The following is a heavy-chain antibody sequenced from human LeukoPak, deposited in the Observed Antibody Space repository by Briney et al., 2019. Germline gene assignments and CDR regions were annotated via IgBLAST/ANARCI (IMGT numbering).Heavy chain of an antibody. D-gene: IGHD6-13*01. CDR1: GGSISSSSYY. CDR2: IYYSGST. CDR3: ARDLAAAASPL. Sequence: SETLSLTCTVSGGSISSSSYYWGWIRQPPGKGLEWIGSIYYSGSTYYNPSLKSRVTISVDTSKNQFSLKLSSVTAADTAVYYCARDLAAAASPLWGQGTLVTVSS. V-gene: IGHV4-39*07. J-gene: IGHJ4*02.